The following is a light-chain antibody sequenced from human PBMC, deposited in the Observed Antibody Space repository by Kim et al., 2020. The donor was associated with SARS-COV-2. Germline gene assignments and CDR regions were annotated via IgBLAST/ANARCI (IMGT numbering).Light chain of an antibody. J-gene: IGLJ2*01. V-gene: IGLV3-19*01. CDR3: SSRKSNDNVV. CDR1: SLGTNY. Sequence: ALGQTTRTKSKGDSLGTNYVSWDQQNPGQAPKLVIYGKGNRPSGVSNRFSGSRSGNTASLTITGTQAGDEADYYCSSRKSNDNVVFGGGTQLTVL. CDR2: GKG.